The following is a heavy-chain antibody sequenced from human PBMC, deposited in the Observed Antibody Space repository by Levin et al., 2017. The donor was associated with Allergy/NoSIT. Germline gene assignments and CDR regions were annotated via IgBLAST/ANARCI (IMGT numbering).Heavy chain of an antibody. D-gene: IGHD6-13*01. Sequence: PSETLSLTCTVSGGSISSSSYYWGWIRQPPGKGLEWIGSIYYSGSTYYNPSLKSRVTISVDTSKNQFSLKLSSVTAADTAVYYCARRGSAKGTKLVLYYYYYMDVWGKGTTVTVSS. CDR2: IYYSGST. V-gene: IGHV4-39*01. CDR3: ARRGSAKGTKLVLYYYYYMDV. J-gene: IGHJ6*03. CDR1: GGSISSSSYY.